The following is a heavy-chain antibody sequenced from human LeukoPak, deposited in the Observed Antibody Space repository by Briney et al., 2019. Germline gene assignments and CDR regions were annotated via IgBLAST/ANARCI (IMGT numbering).Heavy chain of an antibody. CDR3: ARDGYGGNPRVYYFGY. D-gene: IGHD4-23*01. Sequence: SVKVSCKASGGTFSSYAISWVRQAPGQGLEWMGRIIPILGIANYAQKFQGRVTITADKSTSTAYMELSSLRSEDTAVYYCARDGYGGNPRVYYFGYWGQGTLVTVSS. CDR2: IIPILGIA. J-gene: IGHJ4*02. V-gene: IGHV1-69*04. CDR1: GGTFSSYA.